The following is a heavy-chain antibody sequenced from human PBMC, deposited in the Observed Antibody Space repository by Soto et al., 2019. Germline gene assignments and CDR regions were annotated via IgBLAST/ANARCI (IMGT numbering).Heavy chain of an antibody. J-gene: IGHJ6*02. V-gene: IGHV3-15*01. CDR3: TTGTHYYDSSGYYYYGMDV. Sequence: GGSLRLSCAASGFTFSNAWMSWVRQAPGKGLEWVGRIKSKTDGGTTDYAAPVKGRFTISRDDSKNTLYLQMNSLKTEYTAVYYCTTGTHYYDSSGYYYYGMDVWGQGTTVTVSS. CDR1: GFTFSNAW. CDR2: IKSKTDGGTT. D-gene: IGHD3-22*01.